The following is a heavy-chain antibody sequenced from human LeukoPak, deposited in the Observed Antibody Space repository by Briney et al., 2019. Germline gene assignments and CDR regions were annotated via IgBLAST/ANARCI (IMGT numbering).Heavy chain of an antibody. D-gene: IGHD3-22*01. CDR1: GFTFSSYS. V-gene: IGHV3-21*01. CDR2: ISSSSSYI. CDR3: ARDVYYYDSSGSDY. Sequence: GGSLRLSCAASGFTFSSYSMNWVRQAPGKGLEWVSSISSSSSYIYYADSVKGRFTISRDNAKNSLYLQMNSLRAEDAAVYYCARDVYYYDSSGSDYWGQGTLVTVSS. J-gene: IGHJ4*02.